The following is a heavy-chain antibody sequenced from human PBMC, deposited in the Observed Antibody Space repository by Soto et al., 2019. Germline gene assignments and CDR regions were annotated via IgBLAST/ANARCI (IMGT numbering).Heavy chain of an antibody. V-gene: IGHV5-10-1*01. CDR1: GYSFNSYW. D-gene: IGHD6-6*01. CDR3: ALLYSKSSAAMDV. Sequence: ESLMISCKGSGYSFNSYWLSSVRQMPGKGLEWMGRIDPSYSYTTYSPSFQGHVTISADKSINTAYLQGSSLKASHTAIFYCALLYSKSSAAMDVWGQGATATVSS. J-gene: IGHJ6*02. CDR2: IDPSYSYT.